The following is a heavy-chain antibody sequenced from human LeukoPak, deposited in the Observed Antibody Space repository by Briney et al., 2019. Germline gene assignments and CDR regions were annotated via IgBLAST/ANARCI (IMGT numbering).Heavy chain of an antibody. CDR1: GFTFSSYW. Sequence: GGSLRLSCAASGFTFSSYWMSWVRQAPGKGLEWVANIKQDGSEKYYVDSVKGRFTISRDNAKNSLYLQMNSLRAEDTAVYYCARAPGMVRGVTEDYWGQGTLVTVSS. D-gene: IGHD3-10*01. J-gene: IGHJ4*02. V-gene: IGHV3-7*03. CDR2: IKQDGSEK. CDR3: ARAPGMVRGVTEDY.